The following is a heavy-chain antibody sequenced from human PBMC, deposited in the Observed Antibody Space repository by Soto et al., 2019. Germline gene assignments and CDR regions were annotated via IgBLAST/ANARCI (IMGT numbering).Heavy chain of an antibody. J-gene: IGHJ4*02. CDR1: GYTFTSYY. Sequence: GASVKVSCKASGYTFTSYYMHWVRQAPGQGLEWMGIINPSGGSTSYAQKFQGRVTMTRDTSTSTVYMELSSLRSEDTAVYYCARDLHEAAVTNYILDYWGQGTLVTVSS. CDR3: ARDLHEAAVTNYILDY. D-gene: IGHD4-17*01. V-gene: IGHV1-46*01. CDR2: INPSGGST.